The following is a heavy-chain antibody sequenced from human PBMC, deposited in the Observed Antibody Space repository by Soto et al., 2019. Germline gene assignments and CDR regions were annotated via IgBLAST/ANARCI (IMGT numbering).Heavy chain of an antibody. J-gene: IGHJ4*02. CDR2: IWYYGSNQ. CDR3: ARAVASGTYYDCSGY. V-gene: IGHV3-33*01. CDR1: GFDISTYG. D-gene: IGHD3-22*01. Sequence: EVSLRLSCVPSGFDISTYGLHWVRQSPGKRLEWLALIWYYGSNQIDACSVKDRCSISSDNSRNTWYWQMNNLRVYNPAAYFCARAVASGTYYDCSGYWGRGTLVTVSS.